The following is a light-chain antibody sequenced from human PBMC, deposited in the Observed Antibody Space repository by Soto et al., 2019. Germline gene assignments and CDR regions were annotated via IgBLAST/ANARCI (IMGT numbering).Light chain of an antibody. CDR3: QQSYNTPVT. V-gene: IGKV1-39*01. CDR2: AAS. Sequence: DIQITQSPSSLSASVRDRVTITCRASQSIHIFLNWYQQKPGKAPNLLIYAASNLQSGVPSRFSGSGSGTDFTLTISSLQPEDFATYYCQQSYNTPVTFGQGTKVDIK. J-gene: IGKJ1*01. CDR1: QSIHIF.